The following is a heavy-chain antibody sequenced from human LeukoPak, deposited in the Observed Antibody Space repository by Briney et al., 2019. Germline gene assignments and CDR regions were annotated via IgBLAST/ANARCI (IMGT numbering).Heavy chain of an antibody. CDR2: ISYDGSNK. D-gene: IGHD1-26*01. J-gene: IGHJ6*03. Sequence: PGGSLRLSCAASGFTFSSYGMHWVRQAPGKGLEWVAVISYDGSNKYYADSVKGRFTISRDNSKNTLYLQMNSLRAEDTAVYYCAKSACVGATPMCWYYYMDVWSKGTTVTVSS. CDR3: AKSACVGATPMCWYYYMDV. CDR1: GFTFSSYG. V-gene: IGHV3-30*18.